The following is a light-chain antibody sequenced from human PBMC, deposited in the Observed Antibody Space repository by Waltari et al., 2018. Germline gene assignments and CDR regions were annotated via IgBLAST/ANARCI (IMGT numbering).Light chain of an antibody. Sequence: QSALTQPRSVSGSPGQSVTISCTGTSSDVGVYNCVSWYQHHPGKAPKLMIYEVSKRPSGVPDRFSGSQSGSTASLTVSGLQAEDEADYYCSSYAGNNVYVFGSGTKVTVL. CDR3: SSYAGNNVYV. J-gene: IGLJ1*01. CDR2: EVS. CDR1: SSDVGVYNC. V-gene: IGLV2-11*01.